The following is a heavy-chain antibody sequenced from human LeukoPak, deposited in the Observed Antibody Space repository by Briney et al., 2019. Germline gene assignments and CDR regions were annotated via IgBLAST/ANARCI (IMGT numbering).Heavy chain of an antibody. CDR1: GFTFNNFW. J-gene: IGHJ4*02. CDR3: ASDIVVVPGATD. V-gene: IGHV3-7*01. D-gene: IGHD2-2*01. Sequence: GGSLRLSCTASGFTFNNFWMSWVRQAPGKGLEWVANIKPDGSEKYYVDSVKGRFTISRDNVNSSVCLQMNSLRAEDTAVYYCASDIVVVPGATDWGQGTLVTVSS. CDR2: IKPDGSEK.